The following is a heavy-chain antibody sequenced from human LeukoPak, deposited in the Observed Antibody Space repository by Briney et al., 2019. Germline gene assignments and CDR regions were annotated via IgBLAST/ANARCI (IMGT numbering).Heavy chain of an antibody. D-gene: IGHD1-26*01. J-gene: IGHJ4*02. CDR2: ISYDGSNK. CDR1: GFTFSSYA. V-gene: IGHV3-30-3*01. Sequence: GGSLRLSCAASGFTFSSYAMSWVRQAPGKGLEWVAVISYDGSNKYYADSVKGRFTISRDNSKNTLYLQMNSLRAEDTAVYYCATDPVGATGGYSFDYWGQGTLVTVSS. CDR3: ATDPVGATGGYSFDY.